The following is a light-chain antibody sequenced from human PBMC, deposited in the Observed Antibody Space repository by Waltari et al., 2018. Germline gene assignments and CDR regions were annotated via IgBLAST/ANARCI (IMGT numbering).Light chain of an antibody. V-gene: IGKV2-28*01. CDR3: MQALQTPYT. Sequence: DIVMTQSPVSLPVTPGEPASISCRSSQRLLLSDGYIHLDWYLQKPGQSPQILIYLASNRASGVPDMFSGSGSCTDCTLKISILEAEDVRFYYCMQALQTPYTFVQGTKLEIK. CDR1: QRLLLSDGYIH. CDR2: LAS. J-gene: IGKJ2*01.